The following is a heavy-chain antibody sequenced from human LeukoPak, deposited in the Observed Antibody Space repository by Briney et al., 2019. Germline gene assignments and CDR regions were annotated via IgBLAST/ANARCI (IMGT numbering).Heavy chain of an antibody. V-gene: IGHV5-10-1*01. Sequence: GESPKISCKGSGYSFTSYWISWGRQMPGKGLERMGRVDPSDSYINYSPSFQGHVTTSADKSISTAYLQWSSLKASDTAMYYCARLGVRSSWYGVADYWGQGTLVTVSS. CDR2: VDPSDSYI. D-gene: IGHD6-13*01. J-gene: IGHJ4*02. CDR1: GYSFTSYW. CDR3: ARLGVRSSWYGVADY.